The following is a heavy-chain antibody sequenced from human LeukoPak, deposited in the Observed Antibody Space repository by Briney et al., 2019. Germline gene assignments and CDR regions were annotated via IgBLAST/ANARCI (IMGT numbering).Heavy chain of an antibody. Sequence: GSLRLSCAASEFIVNNNYMTWVRQAPGKGLEWVSVIYSGGNTYYADSVKGRFTIFRDNSKNSLYLQMNSLRAEDTVVYYCARGLGSGSSPFDYWGQGTLVTVSS. CDR3: ARGLGSGSSPFDY. CDR2: IYSGGNT. V-gene: IGHV3-53*01. J-gene: IGHJ4*02. D-gene: IGHD3-10*01. CDR1: EFIVNNNY.